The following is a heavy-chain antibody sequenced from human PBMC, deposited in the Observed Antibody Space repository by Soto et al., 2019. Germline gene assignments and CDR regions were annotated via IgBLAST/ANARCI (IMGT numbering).Heavy chain of an antibody. D-gene: IGHD2-8*02. Sequence: QVQLQQWGAGLLKPSETLSLTCAVYGGSFSGYYWTWIRQPPGTGLEWIGEINHSGSTNYNPSLKSRVTLSVDTSKNQFSLKLTSVTAADTAVYYCARDKSTDLFDYWGQGTLVTVSP. CDR2: INHSGST. J-gene: IGHJ4*02. CDR3: ARDKSTDLFDY. CDR1: GGSFSGYY. V-gene: IGHV4-34*01.